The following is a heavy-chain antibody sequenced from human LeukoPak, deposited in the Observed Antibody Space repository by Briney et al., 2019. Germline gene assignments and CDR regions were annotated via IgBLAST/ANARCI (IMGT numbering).Heavy chain of an antibody. J-gene: IGHJ4*02. CDR2: IYHSGST. V-gene: IGHV4-30-2*01. Sequence: SETLSLTCTVAGVSITSGGYYWSWIRQPPGKGLEWIGYIYHSGSTYYNPSLRSRATVSVDTSKNQFSLKLSSVTAADTAVYYCARTVEDPYTTSSYCYFVYWGQGTLVTVSS. CDR1: GVSITSGGYY. CDR3: ARTVEDPYTTSSYCYFVY. D-gene: IGHD6-13*01.